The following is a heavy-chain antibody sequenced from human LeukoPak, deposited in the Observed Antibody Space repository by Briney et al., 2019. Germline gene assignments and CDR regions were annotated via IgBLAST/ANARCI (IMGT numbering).Heavy chain of an antibody. CDR2: IYYSGST. D-gene: IGHD6-13*01. J-gene: IGHJ6*03. V-gene: IGHV4-39*07. Sequence: SETLSLTCTVSGGSISSSSYYWGWIPQPPGKGLEWIGSIYYSGSTYYNPSLKSRVTVSVDTSKNQFSLKLSSVTAADTAVYYCAGDRVGQQLVGRNYYYYYMDVWGKGTTVTISS. CDR3: AGDRVGQQLVGRNYYYYYMDV. CDR1: GGSISSSSYY.